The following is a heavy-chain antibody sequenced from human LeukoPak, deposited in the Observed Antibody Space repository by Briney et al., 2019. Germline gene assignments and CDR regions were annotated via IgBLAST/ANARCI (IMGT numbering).Heavy chain of an antibody. CDR3: ARGREESRYYDSSGEYYFDY. J-gene: IGHJ4*02. CDR1: GGSISSGDYY. V-gene: IGHV4-30-4*01. CDR2: IYYSGST. Sequence: SETLSLTCTVSGGSISSGDYYWSWIRQPPGKGLEWIGYIYYSGSTYYNPSLKSRVTISVDTSKNQFSLKLSSVTAADTAVYYCARGREESRYYDSSGEYYFDYWGQGTLVTVSS. D-gene: IGHD3-22*01.